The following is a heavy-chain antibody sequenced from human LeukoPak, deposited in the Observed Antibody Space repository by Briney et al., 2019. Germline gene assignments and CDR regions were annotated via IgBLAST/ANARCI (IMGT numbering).Heavy chain of an antibody. J-gene: IGHJ6*03. Sequence: SVKVSCKASGGTFSSYAISWVRQAPGQGLEWMGGIIPIFGTANYAQKFQGRVTITADESTSTAYMELSSLRSEDTAVYYCASALKRRYCSSTSCYYYYYYMDVWGKGTTVTVSS. CDR2: IIPIFGTA. CDR1: GGTFSSYA. D-gene: IGHD2-2*01. V-gene: IGHV1-69*13. CDR3: ASALKRRYCSSTSCYYYYYYMDV.